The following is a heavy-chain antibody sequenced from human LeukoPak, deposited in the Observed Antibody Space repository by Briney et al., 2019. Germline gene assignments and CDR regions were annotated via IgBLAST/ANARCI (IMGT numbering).Heavy chain of an antibody. CDR3: TTGLRSGWPEGIH. J-gene: IGHJ4*02. D-gene: IGHD6-19*01. V-gene: IGHV3-15*07. CDR1: GFTFSNAW. CDR2: KTDGGSP. Sequence: PGGSLRLFCAASGFTFSNAWTNWVRQAPGKGLEWVGRKTDGGSPDYRAPVKGRFTISRDDSNNTRHLQTNRPETEDTAVYYCTTGLRSGWPEGIHWGQGTLVTVSS.